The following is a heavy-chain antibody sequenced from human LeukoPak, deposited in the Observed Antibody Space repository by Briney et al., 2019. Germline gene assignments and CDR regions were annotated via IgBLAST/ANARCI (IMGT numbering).Heavy chain of an antibody. Sequence: PSETLSLTCTVSGGSISSYYWSWIRQPPGKGLEWIGYIYYSGSTNYNPSLKSRVTISVDTSKNQFPLKLSSVTAADTAVYYCARQMYSSGLTPYYFDYWGQGTLVTVSS. CDR2: IYYSGST. J-gene: IGHJ4*02. CDR3: ARQMYSSGLTPYYFDY. D-gene: IGHD6-19*01. CDR1: GGSISSYY. V-gene: IGHV4-59*08.